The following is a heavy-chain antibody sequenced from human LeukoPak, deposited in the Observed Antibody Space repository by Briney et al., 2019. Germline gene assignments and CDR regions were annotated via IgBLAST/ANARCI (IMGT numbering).Heavy chain of an antibody. J-gene: IGHJ4*02. CDR2: INPNSGGT. V-gene: IGHV1-2*02. Sequence: GASVKVSCKASGYTFTGYYMHWVRQAPGQGLEWMGWINPNSGGTNYAQKFQGRVTMTRDTSTSTAYMELRSLRSDDTAVYYCARVFGYQLPGSFDYWGQGTLVTVSS. D-gene: IGHD2-2*01. CDR1: GYTFTGYY. CDR3: ARVFGYQLPGSFDY.